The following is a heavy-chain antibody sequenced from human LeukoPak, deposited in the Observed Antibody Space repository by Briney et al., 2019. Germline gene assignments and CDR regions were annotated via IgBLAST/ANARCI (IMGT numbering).Heavy chain of an antibody. CDR2: ISGSGGST. J-gene: IGHJ4*02. CDR3: ARDQGGSHSY. V-gene: IGHV3-23*01. D-gene: IGHD1-26*01. CDR1: GFTFSSYG. Sequence: GGSLRLSCAASGFTFSSYGMSWVRQAPGKGLEWVSAISGSGGSTYYADSVKGRFTISRDNAKNSLYLQMSSLRDEDTAVYYCARDQGGSHSYWGQGTLVTVS.